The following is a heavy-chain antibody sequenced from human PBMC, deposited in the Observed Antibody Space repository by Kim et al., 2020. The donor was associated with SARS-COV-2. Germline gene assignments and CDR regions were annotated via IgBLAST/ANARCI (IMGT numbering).Heavy chain of an antibody. V-gene: IGHV4-39*01. CDR1: GGSISSSSYY. D-gene: IGHD3-10*01. CDR3: ARQRLWFGEASGWWFDP. J-gene: IGHJ5*02. CDR2: IYYSGST. Sequence: SETLSLTCTVSGGSISSSSYYWGWIRQPPGKGLEWIGSIYYSGSTYYNPSLKSRVTISVDTSKNQFSLKLSSVTAADTAVYYCARQRLWFGEASGWWFDPWGQGTLVTVSS.